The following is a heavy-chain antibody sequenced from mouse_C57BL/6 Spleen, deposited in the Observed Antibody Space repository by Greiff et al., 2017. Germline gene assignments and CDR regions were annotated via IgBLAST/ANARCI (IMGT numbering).Heavy chain of an antibody. CDR1: GYTFTDHT. D-gene: IGHD1-1*01. Sequence: VQLQQSDAELVKPGASVKISCKVSGYTFTDHTIHWMKQRPEQGLEWIGYIDPRDGSTKYNEKFKGKATLTADKSSSTAYMQLNSLTSEDSAVYFCARAGYYGSSYYYAMDYWGQGASVTVSS. J-gene: IGHJ4*01. V-gene: IGHV1-78*01. CDR3: ARAGYYGSSYYYAMDY. CDR2: IDPRDGST.